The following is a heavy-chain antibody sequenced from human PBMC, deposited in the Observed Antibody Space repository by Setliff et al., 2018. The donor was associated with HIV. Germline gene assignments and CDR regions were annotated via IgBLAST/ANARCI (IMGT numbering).Heavy chain of an antibody. CDR3: ARRDGYSYGFYFDY. D-gene: IGHD5-18*01. CDR1: GGSISISD. CDR2: VYTSGST. J-gene: IGHJ4*02. V-gene: IGHV4-4*09. Sequence: PSETLSLTCTVSGGSISISDWSWIRQPPGKGLEWIGYVYTSGSTNYNPSLKSRVTISVDTSKKQFSLKLSSVTAADTAVYYCARRDGYSYGFYFDYWGQGTLVTVSS.